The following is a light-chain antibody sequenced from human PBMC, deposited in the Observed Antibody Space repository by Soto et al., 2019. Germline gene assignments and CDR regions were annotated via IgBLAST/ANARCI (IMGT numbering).Light chain of an antibody. CDR1: SSNIGSNT. J-gene: IGLJ7*01. CDR3: AAWDDSLNGHAV. Sequence: QSVLTQPPSASGTPGQRVTISCSGSSSNIGSNTVSWYQQLPGTAPKLLIYNNNQRPSGVPDRCSGSKSGTSASLAITGLQSEDEADYYCAAWDDSLNGHAVFGGGTQLTVL. CDR2: NNN. V-gene: IGLV1-44*01.